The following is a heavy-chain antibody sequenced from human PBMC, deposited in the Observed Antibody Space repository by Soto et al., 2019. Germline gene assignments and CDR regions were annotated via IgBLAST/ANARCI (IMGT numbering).Heavy chain of an antibody. CDR2: INPATGAA. CDR3: AGGAGVGVARSAAFDM. Sequence: QLHLVQSGAVVKKPGASVTVSCSASGYPVTAYYMHWVRQAPGRGLEWMGGINPATGAAKYTQTFQGRVTMTRAPSTSSFFMELLGPPSEDTGFFYCAGGAGVGVARSAAFDMWGQGTLVTVSS. D-gene: IGHD3-3*01. V-gene: IGHV1-2*02. J-gene: IGHJ3*02. CDR1: GYPVTAYY.